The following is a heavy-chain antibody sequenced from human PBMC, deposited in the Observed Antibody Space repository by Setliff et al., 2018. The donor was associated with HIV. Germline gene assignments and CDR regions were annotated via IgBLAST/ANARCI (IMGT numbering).Heavy chain of an antibody. J-gene: IGHJ6*03. CDR2: ISAYNGKT. D-gene: IGHD6-19*01. V-gene: IGHV1-18*01. Sequence: ASVKVSCKASGFPFSSYGISWVRQAPGQGLEWMGWISAYNGKTEYAQNFQGRVTMTTDISTSTAWTSTSTAYMELRSLRSDDTAVYYCASCMAGHYYYYMGVWG. CDR3: ASCMAGHYYYYMGV. CDR1: GFPFSSYG.